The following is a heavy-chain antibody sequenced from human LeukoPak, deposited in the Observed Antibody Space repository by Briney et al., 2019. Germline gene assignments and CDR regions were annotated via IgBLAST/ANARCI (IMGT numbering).Heavy chain of an antibody. CDR3: VRDFMYNTACTGC. CDR1: GGSISSYY. Sequence: LSLTCTVSGGSISSYYWSWIRQAPWKGLEWVSYISSSVITIYYADSVKGRFTISRDNAKNSLYLQMNSLRAEDTAVYYCVRDFMYNTACTGCWGQGTLVTVSS. V-gene: IGHV3-11*04. CDR2: ISSSVITI. D-gene: IGHD5-18*01. J-gene: IGHJ4*02.